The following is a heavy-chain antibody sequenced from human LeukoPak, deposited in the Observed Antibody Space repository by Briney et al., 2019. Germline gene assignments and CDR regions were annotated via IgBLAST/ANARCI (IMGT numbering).Heavy chain of an antibody. CDR2: ISWDGGST. V-gene: IGHV3-43D*03. CDR3: AKDTSGWYGANYYYMDV. D-gene: IGHD6-19*01. J-gene: IGHJ6*03. Sequence: GGSLRLSCAASGFTFDDYAMHWVRQAPGKGLEWVSLISWDGGSTYYADSVKGRFTISRDNSKNSLYLQMNSLRAEDTALYYCAKDTSGWYGANYYYMDVWGKGTTVTVS. CDR1: GFTFDDYA.